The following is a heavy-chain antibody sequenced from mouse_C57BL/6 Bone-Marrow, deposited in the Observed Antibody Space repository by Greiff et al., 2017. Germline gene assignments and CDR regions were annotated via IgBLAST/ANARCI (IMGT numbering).Heavy chain of an antibody. Sequence: DVQLVESGGGLVKPGASLKLSCAASGFTFSSYTMPWVRQTPEQRLQWVAAISGGGGNTYYPDSVKGRFTISRDNDKNMLYLQMSSLRSEDTALYSCSRQVTTVLATKYFDVWGTGTTVTVSS. CDR2: ISGGGGNT. CDR1: GFTFSSYT. CDR3: SRQVTTVLATKYFDV. J-gene: IGHJ1*03. V-gene: IGHV5-9*01. D-gene: IGHD1-1*01.